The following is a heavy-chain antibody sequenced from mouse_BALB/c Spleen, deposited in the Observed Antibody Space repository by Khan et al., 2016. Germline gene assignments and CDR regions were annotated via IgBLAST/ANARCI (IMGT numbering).Heavy chain of an antibody. V-gene: IGHV4-1*02. J-gene: IGHJ3*01. Sequence: EVKLLESGGGLVQPGGSLKLSCAASGFDFSRYWMSWVRQAPGKGLEWIGEINPDSSTINYMPSLKDKFILSRDNAKDTLYLQMNKVRSEDTALYFCAGPFTTGVAYGGGGTLVTVSA. CDR3: AGPFTTGVAY. CDR2: INPDSSTI. CDR1: GFDFSRYW. D-gene: IGHD1-1*01.